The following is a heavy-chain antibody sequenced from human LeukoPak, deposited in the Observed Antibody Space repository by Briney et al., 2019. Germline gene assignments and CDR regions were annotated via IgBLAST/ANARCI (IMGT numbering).Heavy chain of an antibody. Sequence: ASVKVSCKASGYTFTSYDINWMRQATGQGLEWMGWMNPNSGNTGYAQKFQGRVTITRNTSISTAYMELSSLRSEDTAVYYCARGRLLWFGELSVSHDAFDIWGQGTMVTVSS. D-gene: IGHD3-10*01. CDR1: GYTFTSYD. J-gene: IGHJ3*02. V-gene: IGHV1-8*03. CDR2: MNPNSGNT. CDR3: ARGRLLWFGELSVSHDAFDI.